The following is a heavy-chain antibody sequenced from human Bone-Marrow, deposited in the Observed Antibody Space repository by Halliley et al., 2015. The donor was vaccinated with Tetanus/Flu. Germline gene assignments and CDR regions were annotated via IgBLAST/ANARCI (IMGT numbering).Heavy chain of an antibody. CDR2: IKRNGGGI. D-gene: IGHD3-16*01. J-gene: IGHJ4*02. V-gene: IGHV3-20*03. CDR3: ARGRGFFDY. Sequence: KGLGWGFGIKRNGGGIGYADSVKGRFTISRDNAKNSLYLQMNNLRAEDTALYYCARGRGFFDYWGQGTLVTVSS.